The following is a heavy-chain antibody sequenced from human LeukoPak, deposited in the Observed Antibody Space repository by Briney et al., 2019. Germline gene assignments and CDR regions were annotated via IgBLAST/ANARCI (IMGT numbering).Heavy chain of an antibody. CDR1: GYTFSNYG. D-gene: IGHD4-17*01. J-gene: IGHJ4*02. V-gene: IGHV1-18*01. Sequence: GASVKVSCKSSGYTFSNYGQSCLGQAPGQGLEWMGWISGNNDNPNYGQKFQGRFTVTTDSSTNTAYMELRNLRLDDTAVYYCAGGVTRSDDYWGQGTLVTVSS. CDR2: ISGNNDNP. CDR3: AGGVTRSDDY.